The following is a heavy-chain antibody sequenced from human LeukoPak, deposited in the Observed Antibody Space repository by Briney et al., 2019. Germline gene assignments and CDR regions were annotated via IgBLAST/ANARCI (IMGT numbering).Heavy chain of an antibody. Sequence: ASVKVSCKASGGTFSSYAISWVRQAPGQGLEWMGGIIPIFGTANYAQKFQGRVTITTDESTSTAYMELSSLRSEDTAVYYCARDCSGGSCYSNYYFDYWGQGTLVTVSS. J-gene: IGHJ4*02. V-gene: IGHV1-69*05. CDR3: ARDCSGGSCYSNYYFDY. CDR1: GGTFSSYA. CDR2: IIPIFGTA. D-gene: IGHD2-15*01.